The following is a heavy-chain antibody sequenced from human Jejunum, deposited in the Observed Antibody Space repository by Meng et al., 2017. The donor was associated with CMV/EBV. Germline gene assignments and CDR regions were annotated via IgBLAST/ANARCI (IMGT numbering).Heavy chain of an antibody. Sequence: YGLSWVRQAPGQGLEWMGWISGYNGDTKHAQRFQGRLTMTTETSTTTAFMELGSLTSDDTAIYYCARFFVFGADTSPPYYYGMDVWGQGTTVTVS. CDR1: YG. V-gene: IGHV1-18*04. CDR2: ISGYNGDT. J-gene: IGHJ6*02. CDR3: ARFFVFGADTSPPYYYGMDV. D-gene: IGHD3-3*01.